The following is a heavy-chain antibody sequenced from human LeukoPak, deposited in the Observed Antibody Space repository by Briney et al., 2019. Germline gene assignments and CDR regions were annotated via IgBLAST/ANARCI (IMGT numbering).Heavy chain of an antibody. Sequence: GASVKVSCKASGGTFSSYAIRWVRQAPGQGLEWMGGIIPIFGTANYAQKFQGRVTITTDESTSTAYMELSSLRSEDTAVYYRAKETWDPDAFDIWGQGTMVTVSS. J-gene: IGHJ3*02. CDR2: IIPIFGTA. CDR3: AKETWDPDAFDI. CDR1: GGTFSSYA. D-gene: IGHD1-26*01. V-gene: IGHV1-69*05.